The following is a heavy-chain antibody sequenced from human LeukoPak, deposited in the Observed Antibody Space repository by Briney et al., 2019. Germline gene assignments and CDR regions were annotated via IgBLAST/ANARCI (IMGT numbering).Heavy chain of an antibody. Sequence: SETLSLTCAVSGGSISSSNWWSWVRQPPGKGLEWIGEIYHSGSTNYNPSLKSRVTISVDTSKNQFSLKLSSVTAADTAVYYCARGLRLGDYFDYWGQGTLVTVSS. CDR1: GGSISSSNW. D-gene: IGHD3-16*01. CDR2: IYHSGST. CDR3: ARGLRLGDYFDY. J-gene: IGHJ4*02. V-gene: IGHV4-4*02.